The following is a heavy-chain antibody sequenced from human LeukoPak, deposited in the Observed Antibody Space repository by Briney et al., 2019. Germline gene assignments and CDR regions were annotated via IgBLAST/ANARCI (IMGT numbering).Heavy chain of an antibody. CDR2: ISAYNGNT. V-gene: IGHV1-18*01. CDR3: ARVYAVPAAIRHYYYYMDV. J-gene: IGHJ6*03. CDR1: GYIFISYG. D-gene: IGHD2-2*01. Sequence: ASVKVSCKASGYIFISYGISWVRQAPGQGLEWMGWISAYNGNTNYAQKLQGRVTMTTDTSTSTAYMELRSLRSDDTAVYYCARVYAVPAAIRHYYYYMDVWGKGTTVTVSS.